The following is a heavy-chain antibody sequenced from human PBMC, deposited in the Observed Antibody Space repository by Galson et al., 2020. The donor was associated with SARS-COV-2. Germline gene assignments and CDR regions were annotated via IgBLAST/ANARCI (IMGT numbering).Heavy chain of an antibody. Sequence: GGSLRLSCTASRLIFSDYYMTWIRQAPGKGLEWISYISPSSVYTNYADSVRGRFTISRDNTKTSLFLHMDSLRAEDTAVYYCAGSHKIFWYNCDNWGQGALVTVSS. D-gene: IGHD6-13*01. CDR1: RLIFSDYY. J-gene: IGHJ4*02. CDR3: AGSHKIFWYNCDN. V-gene: IGHV3-11*03. CDR2: ISPSSVYT.